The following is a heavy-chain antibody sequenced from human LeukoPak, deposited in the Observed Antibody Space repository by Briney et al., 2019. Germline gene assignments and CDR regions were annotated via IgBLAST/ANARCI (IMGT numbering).Heavy chain of an antibody. CDR3: ASGPYPAAGTDHQFDY. J-gene: IGHJ4*02. CDR2: IFYSGSA. V-gene: IGHV4-59*11. Sequence: SETLSLTRSVSGASLSSHYWSWIRQDPGKGLEWIGCIFYSGSALYDPTLQSRVTISVDTSKNQFSLKLTSVTAADTAVYYCASGPYPAAGTDHQFDYWGQGTLVTVSS. D-gene: IGHD6-13*01. CDR1: GASLSSHY.